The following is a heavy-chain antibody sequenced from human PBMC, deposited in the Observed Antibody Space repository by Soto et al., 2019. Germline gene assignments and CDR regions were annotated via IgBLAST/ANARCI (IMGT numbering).Heavy chain of an antibody. D-gene: IGHD3-22*01. V-gene: IGHV4-39*01. J-gene: IGHJ4*02. CDR2: IYYSGTT. CDR3: ARHGKFYFVSSGYRYFVY. Sequence: PSETLSLTCTVSGGSISSGGYYWNWIRQHPGKGLEWIGYIYYSGTTYYNPSLKSRVTISVDTSKNQFSLKLSSVTAADTAVYYCARHGKFYFVSSGYRYFVYWCKGPLGTGFS. CDR1: GGSISSGGYY.